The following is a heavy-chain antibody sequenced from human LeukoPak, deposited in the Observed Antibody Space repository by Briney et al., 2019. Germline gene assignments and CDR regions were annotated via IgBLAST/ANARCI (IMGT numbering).Heavy chain of an antibody. CDR1: GFTFSNYA. CDR2: ISGSGGST. Sequence: GGSLRLSCAASGFTFSNYAMSWVRQAPGKGLEWVSAISGSGGSTYYADSVKGRFTISRDNSKDTLYMQLNSPRAEDTAVYFCAKGQTTVMAFDVWGQGTMVSVSS. J-gene: IGHJ3*01. V-gene: IGHV3-23*01. CDR3: AKGQTTVMAFDV. D-gene: IGHD4-17*01.